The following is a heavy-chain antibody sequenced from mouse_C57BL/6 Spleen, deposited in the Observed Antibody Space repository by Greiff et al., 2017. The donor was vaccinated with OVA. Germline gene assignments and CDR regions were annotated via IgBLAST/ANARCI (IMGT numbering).Heavy chain of an antibody. D-gene: IGHD1-2*01. CDR3: ARHEGGSCLDY. CDR2: FYPGSGSI. CDR1: GYTFTEST. J-gene: IGHJ2*01. Sequence: VKLQESGAELVKPGASVKLSCKASGYTFTESTIHWVKQRSGQGLEWIGRFYPGSGSITYNEKFKDKATLTADKSSSTVYMELSRLTSEDSAFYFCARHEGGSCLDYWGQGTTLTVSS. V-gene: IGHV1-62-2*01.